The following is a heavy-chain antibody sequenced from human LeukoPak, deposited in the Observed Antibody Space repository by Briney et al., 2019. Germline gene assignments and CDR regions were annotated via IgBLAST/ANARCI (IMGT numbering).Heavy chain of an antibody. Sequence: PGGSLRLSCAASGFTFDDYAMHWVRQAPGKGLEWVAVISYDGSNKYYADSVKGRFTISRDNSKNTLYLQMNSLRAEDTAVYYCARPRSSYYYGSGSYYNYWGQGTLVTVSS. CDR2: ISYDGSNK. CDR3: ARPRSSYYYGSGSYYNY. J-gene: IGHJ4*02. V-gene: IGHV3-30*04. CDR1: GFTFDDYA. D-gene: IGHD3-10*01.